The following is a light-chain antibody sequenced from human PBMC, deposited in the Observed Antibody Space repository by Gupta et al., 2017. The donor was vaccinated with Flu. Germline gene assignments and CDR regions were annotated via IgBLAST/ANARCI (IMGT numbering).Light chain of an antibody. V-gene: IGLV2-14*01. Sequence: QSALTQPASVSASPGQSIPISCTGTSSALGGSNYVSWYQHYPGKAPKLMIDEVSKRPSGVASRFSGSKSDKTASLTISGLQPEDETDYYCSSYTSTSTFYVFGTGTKVTVL. CDR3: SSYTSTSTFYV. CDR1: SSALGGSNY. J-gene: IGLJ1*01. CDR2: EVS.